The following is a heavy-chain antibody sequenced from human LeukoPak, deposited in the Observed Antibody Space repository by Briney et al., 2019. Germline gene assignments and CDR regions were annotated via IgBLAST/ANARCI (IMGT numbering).Heavy chain of an antibody. J-gene: IGHJ4*02. CDR2: ISAADGDNT. CDR1: GFTFRNYA. CDR3: AKFKGHYYYDSSGYCDN. D-gene: IGHD3-22*01. Sequence: GGSLRLSCAASGFTFRNYAMGWVRQAPGKGLEWVSVISAADGDNTYYADSVKGRFSISRDNSNYTLHLQMNSLRAEDTAVFYCAKFKGHYYYDSSGYCDNWGQGTLVTVSS. V-gene: IGHV3-23*01.